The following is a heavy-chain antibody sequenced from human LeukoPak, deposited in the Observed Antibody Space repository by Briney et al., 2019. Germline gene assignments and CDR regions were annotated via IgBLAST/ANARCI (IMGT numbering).Heavy chain of an antibody. D-gene: IGHD3-9*01. V-gene: IGHV3-21*01. CDR2: ISSSSSYI. CDR3: ARVGLRYFDY. CDR1: GFTFSSYS. J-gene: IGHJ4*02. Sequence: GGSLRLSCAASGFTFSSYSMNWVRQAPGKGLEWVSSISSSSSYIYYADSVKGRFTISRDNAKNSLYLQTNSLRAEDTAVYYCARVGLRYFDYWGQGTLVTVSS.